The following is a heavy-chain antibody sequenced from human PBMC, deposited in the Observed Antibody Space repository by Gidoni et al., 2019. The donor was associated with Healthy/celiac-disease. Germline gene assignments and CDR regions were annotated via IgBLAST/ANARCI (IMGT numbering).Heavy chain of an antibody. CDR2: IIPIFGTA. V-gene: IGHV1-69*01. CDR3: ARAENYYDSSGYPLDY. D-gene: IGHD3-22*01. Sequence: QVQLVQSGAEVTKPGSSVKFSCNASGGPFSSSPISWVRQAPGQGLEWMGGIIPIFGTANYAQKFQGRVTITADESTSTAYMELSSLRSEDTAVYYCARAENYYDSSGYPLDYWGQGTLVTVSS. J-gene: IGHJ4*02. CDR1: GGPFSSSP.